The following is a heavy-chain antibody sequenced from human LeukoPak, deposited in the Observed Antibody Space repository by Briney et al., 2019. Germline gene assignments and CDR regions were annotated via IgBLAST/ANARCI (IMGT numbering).Heavy chain of an antibody. CDR2: IYYDGST. Sequence: SESVSLTCIVSGGAVSSRAYYWSWIRQPPGKALEWVANIYYDGSTYYNPSLRSRVSISIDTYKNQFSLRVTSVTAADTAVFYCAGLPIPGWFDPWGQGTLVTVCS. V-gene: IGHV4-39*01. CDR1: GGAVSSRAYY. CDR3: AGLPIPGWFDP. J-gene: IGHJ5*02.